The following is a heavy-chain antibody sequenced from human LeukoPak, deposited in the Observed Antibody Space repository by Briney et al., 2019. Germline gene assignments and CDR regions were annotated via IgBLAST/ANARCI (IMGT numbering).Heavy chain of an antibody. J-gene: IGHJ3*02. D-gene: IGHD1-26*01. Sequence: PGRSLRLSCAASGFTFSSYGMHWVRQAPGKGLEWVAVISYDGSNKYYADSVKGRFTISRDNSKNTLYLQMNSLRAEDTALYYCAKGSVGATKDDAFDIWGQGTMVTVSS. CDR1: GFTFSSYG. CDR2: ISYDGSNK. CDR3: AKGSVGATKDDAFDI. V-gene: IGHV3-30*18.